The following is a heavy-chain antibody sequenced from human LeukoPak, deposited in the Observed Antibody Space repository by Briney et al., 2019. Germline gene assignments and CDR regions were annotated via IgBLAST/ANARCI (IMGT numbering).Heavy chain of an antibody. V-gene: IGHV5-51*01. CDR1: GYSFTSYW. CDR3: ARSPDYGDYENRFDY. J-gene: IGHJ4*02. CDR2: IYPGDSDT. D-gene: IGHD4-17*01. Sequence: GGSLKISCKGSGYSFTSYWIGWVRQMPGKGLEWMGIIYPGDSDTRYSPSFQGQVTISADKSISTAYLQWSSLKASDTAMYYCARSPDYGDYENRFDYWGQGTLVTVSS.